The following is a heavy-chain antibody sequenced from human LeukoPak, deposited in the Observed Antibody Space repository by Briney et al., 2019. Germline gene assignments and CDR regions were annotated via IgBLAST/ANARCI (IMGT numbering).Heavy chain of an antibody. CDR1: GFTFSGSW. J-gene: IGHJ4*02. CDR2: INPDGTMT. D-gene: IGHD1-7*01. Sequence: GGSLRLSCAASGFTFSGSWMHWVRQAPGKGLVWVSRINPDGTMTSYVDSVKGRFTISRDNAKNTLYLQMNSLRVEDTAVYYCVRALTGTDDFWGQGTLVTVSS. CDR3: VRALTGTDDF. V-gene: IGHV3-74*01.